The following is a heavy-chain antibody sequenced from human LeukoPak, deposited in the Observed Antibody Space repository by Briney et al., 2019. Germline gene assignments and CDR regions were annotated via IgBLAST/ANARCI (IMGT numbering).Heavy chain of an antibody. D-gene: IGHD5-12*01. CDR3: ARDRSGYGALSYYGMDV. CDR2: IYYSGST. CDR1: GASISSFY. J-gene: IGHJ6*02. V-gene: IGHV4-59*01. Sequence: SETLSLTCTVSGASISSFYWSWLRQPPGKGLEWSGYIYYSGSTNYNPSLKSRVTISVDTSKNQFSLKLSSVTAADTAVYFCARDRSGYGALSYYGMDVWGQGTTVTVSS.